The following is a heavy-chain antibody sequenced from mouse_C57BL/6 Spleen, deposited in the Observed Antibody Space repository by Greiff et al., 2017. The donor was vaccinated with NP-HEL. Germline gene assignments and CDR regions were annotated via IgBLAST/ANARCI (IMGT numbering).Heavy chain of an antibody. CDR2: INPSSGYT. CDR1: GYTFTSYW. J-gene: IGHJ2*01. D-gene: IGHD1-1*01. CDR3: AKFPHYYGSSYYFDY. Sequence: VQLQQSGAELAKPGASVKLSCKASGYTFTSYWMHWVKQRPGQGLEWIGYINPSSGYTKYNQKVKDKAKLTADKSSSTAYMQLSSLTYEDSAVYYCAKFPHYYGSSYYFDYWGQGTTLTVSS. V-gene: IGHV1-7*01.